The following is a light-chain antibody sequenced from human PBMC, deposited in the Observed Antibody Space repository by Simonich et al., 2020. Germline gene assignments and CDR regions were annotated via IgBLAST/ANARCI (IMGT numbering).Light chain of an antibody. CDR2: EDN. Sequence: NFMLTQPHSVSESPGKTVTISCTRSSGSIASNYVQWYQQRPGRSPTTVIYEDNQRPPGVPDRFSGSIDSSSNSASLTISGLKTEDEADYYCQSYDSSNHRGVFGGGTKLTVL. J-gene: IGLJ2*01. V-gene: IGLV6-57*01. CDR1: SGSIASNY. CDR3: QSYDSSNHRGV.